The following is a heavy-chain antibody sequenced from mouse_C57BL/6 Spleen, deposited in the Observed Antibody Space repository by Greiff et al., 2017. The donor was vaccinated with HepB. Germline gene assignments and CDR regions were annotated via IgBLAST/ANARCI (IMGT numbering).Heavy chain of an antibody. CDR3: ARNYYGSLDYFDY. V-gene: IGHV1-22*01. J-gene: IGHJ2*01. D-gene: IGHD1-1*01. CDR2: INPNNGGT. CDR1: GYTFTDYN. Sequence: VQLQQSGPELVKPGASVKMSCKASGYTFTDYNMHWVKQSHGKSLEWIGYINPNNGGTSYNQKFKSKATLTVNKSSSTAYIELRSLTSEDSAVYYCARNYYGSLDYFDYWGKGTTLTVSS.